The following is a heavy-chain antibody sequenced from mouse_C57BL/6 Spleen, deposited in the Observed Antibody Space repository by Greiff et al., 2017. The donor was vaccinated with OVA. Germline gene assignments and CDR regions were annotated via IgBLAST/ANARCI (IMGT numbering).Heavy chain of an antibody. CDR2: IDPSDSYT. CDR3: ARTTVVDY. J-gene: IGHJ2*01. V-gene: IGHV1-50*01. Sequence: QVQLQQPGAELVKPGASVKLSCKASGYTFTSYWMQWVKQRPGQGLEWIGEIDPSDSYTNYNHKFKGKATLTVDTSSSTAYMQLSSLTSEDSAVYYCARTTVVDYWGQGTTLTVSS. D-gene: IGHD1-1*01. CDR1: GYTFTSYW.